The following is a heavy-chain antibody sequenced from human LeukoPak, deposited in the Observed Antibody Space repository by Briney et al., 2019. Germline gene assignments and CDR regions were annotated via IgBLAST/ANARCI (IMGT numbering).Heavy chain of an antibody. Sequence: SETLSLTCAVYGGSFSGYYWSWIRQPPGKGLEWIGEVKHSGSTNYNPSLKSRVTISVDTSKNQFSLKLSSVTAADTAVYHCARAPSSWKWFDPWGQGTLVTVSS. V-gene: IGHV4-34*01. D-gene: IGHD6-13*01. CDR1: GGSFSGYY. J-gene: IGHJ5*02. CDR3: ARAPSSWKWFDP. CDR2: VKHSGST.